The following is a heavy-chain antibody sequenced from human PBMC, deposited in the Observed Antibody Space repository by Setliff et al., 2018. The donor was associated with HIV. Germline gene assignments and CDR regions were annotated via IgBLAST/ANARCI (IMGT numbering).Heavy chain of an antibody. V-gene: IGHV1-24*01. D-gene: IGHD2-21*01. CDR3: TRGRGIIGALVY. CDR2: FDPDDGET. CDR1: GYSLTELS. Sequence: ASVKVSCKVSGYSLTELSMHWVRQAPGKGLEWMGGFDPDDGETVYAQQFQGRVTMTEDTSTDTAYMELTSLRSEDTAMYYCTRGRGIIGALVYWGQGTLVTVSS. J-gene: IGHJ4*02.